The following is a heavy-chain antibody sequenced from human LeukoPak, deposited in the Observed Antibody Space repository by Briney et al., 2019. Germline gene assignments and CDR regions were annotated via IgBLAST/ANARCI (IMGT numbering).Heavy chain of an antibody. D-gene: IGHD3-10*01. V-gene: IGHV3-74*01. J-gene: IGHJ5*02. CDR1: GFTFSSYW. CDR3: AKDPYSGSYYNYNWFDP. CDR2: INSDGSST. Sequence: PGGSLRLSCAASGFTFSSYWMHWVRQAPGKGLVWVSRINSDGSSTSYADSVKGRFTISRDNAKNTLYLQMNSLRAEDTAVYYCAKDPYSGSYYNYNWFDPWGQGTLVTVSS.